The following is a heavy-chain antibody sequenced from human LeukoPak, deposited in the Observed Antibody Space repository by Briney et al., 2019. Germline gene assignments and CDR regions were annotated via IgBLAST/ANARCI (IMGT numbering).Heavy chain of an antibody. CDR1: GDSVSTSGVA. D-gene: IGHD6-25*01. CDR2: TYYTSKWNT. Sequence: SPTLSLTFAISGDSVSTSGVAWNWVRQSPSRGLEWLGRTYYTSKWNTDYVVSVKSRIVVNPDTSKNQFSLQLNSVTSEDTAVYYCARGRASAFDVWGQGTMVTVSS. V-gene: IGHV6-1*01. J-gene: IGHJ3*01. CDR3: ARGRASAFDV.